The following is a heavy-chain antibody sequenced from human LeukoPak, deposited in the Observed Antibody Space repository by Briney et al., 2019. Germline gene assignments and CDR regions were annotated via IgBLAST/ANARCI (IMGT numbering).Heavy chain of an antibody. CDR3: ARGCSGGSCPTGPMDV. D-gene: IGHD2-15*01. V-gene: IGHV3-21*01. CDR2: ISSSSSYI. J-gene: IGHJ6*04. Sequence: GGSLRLSCAASGFTFSSYSMNWVRQAPGKGLEWVSSISSSSSYIYYAYSVKGRFTISRDNAKNSLYLQMNSLRAEDTAVYYCARGCSGGSCPTGPMDVWGKGTTVTVSS. CDR1: GFTFSSYS.